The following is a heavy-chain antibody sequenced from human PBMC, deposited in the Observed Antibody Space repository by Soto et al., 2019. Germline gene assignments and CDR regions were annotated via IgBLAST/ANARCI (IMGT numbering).Heavy chain of an antibody. CDR2: INHSGST. V-gene: IGHV4-34*01. J-gene: IGHJ6*02. CDR3: ARDAGYYGSGSYYRRYYYGMDV. D-gene: IGHD3-10*01. CDR1: GGSFSGYY. Sequence: KPSETLSLTCAVYGGSFSGYYWSWIRQPPGKGLEWIGEINHSGSTNYNPSLKSRVTISVDTSKNQFSLKLSSVTAADTAVYYCARDAGYYGSGSYYRRYYYGMDVWGQGTTVTVSS.